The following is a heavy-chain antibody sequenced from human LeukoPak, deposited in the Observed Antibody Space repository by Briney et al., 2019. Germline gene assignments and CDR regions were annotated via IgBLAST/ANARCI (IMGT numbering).Heavy chain of an antibody. CDR2: ISSSGSTI. V-gene: IGHV3-11*01. J-gene: IGHJ5*02. CDR3: ARELYGPGSYYIGNWFDP. CDR1: GFTFSTYA. Sequence: GGSLRLSCAASGFTFSTYAMNWIRQAPGKGLEWVSYISSSGSTIYYADSVKGRFTISRDNAKNSLYLQMNSLRAEDTAVYYCARELYGPGSYYIGNWFDPWGQGTLVTVSS. D-gene: IGHD3-10*01.